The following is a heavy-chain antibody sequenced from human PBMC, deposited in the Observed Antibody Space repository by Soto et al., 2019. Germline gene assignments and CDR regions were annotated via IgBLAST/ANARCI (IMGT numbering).Heavy chain of an antibody. CDR3: ATYSSSWPRFDY. Sequence: SETLSLTCTVSGGSISSSSYYWGWIRQPPGKGLEWIGNIYYSGSTYYNPSLKSRVTISVDTSKNQFSLKLSSVTAADTAVYYCATYSSSWPRFDYWGQGTLVTVSS. D-gene: IGHD6-13*01. V-gene: IGHV4-39*01. CDR1: GGSISSSSYY. CDR2: IYYSGST. J-gene: IGHJ4*02.